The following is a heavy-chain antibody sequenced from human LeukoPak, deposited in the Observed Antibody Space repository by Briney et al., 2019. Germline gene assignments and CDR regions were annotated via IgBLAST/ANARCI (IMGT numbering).Heavy chain of an antibody. D-gene: IGHD3-16*01. Sequence: ASVKVSCKASGYTFTSYGISWVRQAPGEGLEWMGWIIAHNGNTNYAQKFRGRVTITADKSTRPAYMELSSLRSEHTGVNYSARANDSRAPPHFDYWGKETLVTVSS. V-gene: IGHV1-18*01. J-gene: IGHJ4*02. CDR3: ARANDSRAPPHFDY. CDR1: GYTFTSYG. CDR2: IIAHNGNT.